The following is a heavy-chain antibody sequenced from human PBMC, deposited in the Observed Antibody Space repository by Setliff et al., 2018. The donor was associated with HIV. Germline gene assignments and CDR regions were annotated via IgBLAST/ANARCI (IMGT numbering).Heavy chain of an antibody. CDR1: GYTLTELS. D-gene: IGHD1-1*01. J-gene: IGHJ4*02. Sequence: GASVKVSCKVSGYTLTELSMHWVRQAPGQGLEWMGMINPSGGQRSFAQKFQGRITVATATSTATSTGTVYMELSSLRSEDTAVYYCAREAPDDHFDHWGQGTLVTVSS. CDR3: AREAPDDHFDH. V-gene: IGHV1-46*01. CDR2: INPSGGQR.